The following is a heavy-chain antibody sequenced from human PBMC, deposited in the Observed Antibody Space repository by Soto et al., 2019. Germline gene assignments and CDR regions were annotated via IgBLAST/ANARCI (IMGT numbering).Heavy chain of an antibody. D-gene: IGHD1-7*01. J-gene: IGHJ1*01. Sequence: SETLSLTCTVSGGSISSYYWSWIREPPAKGLEWIGYIYYSGSTNYNPSLKSRVTISVDTSKNQFSLKLSSVTAADTAVYYCARGPFVGLPFLTEYFQHWGQGTLVTVS. CDR3: ARGPFVGLPFLTEYFQH. CDR2: IYYSGST. V-gene: IGHV4-59*01. CDR1: GGSISSYY.